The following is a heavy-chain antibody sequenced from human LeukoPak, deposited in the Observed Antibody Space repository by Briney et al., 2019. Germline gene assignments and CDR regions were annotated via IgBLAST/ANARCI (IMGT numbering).Heavy chain of an antibody. CDR1: GYTFTSYG. V-gene: IGHV1-18*01. CDR3: ARANAPYYYDSSGYYQYFQH. D-gene: IGHD3-22*01. J-gene: IGHJ1*01. Sequence: ASVKVSCKASGYTFTSYGISWVRQAPGQGLEWMGWISAYNGNTNYAQKLQGRVTMTTDTSTSTAYMELRSLRSDDTAVYYCARANAPYYYDSSGYYQYFQHWGQGTLVTVSS. CDR2: ISAYNGNT.